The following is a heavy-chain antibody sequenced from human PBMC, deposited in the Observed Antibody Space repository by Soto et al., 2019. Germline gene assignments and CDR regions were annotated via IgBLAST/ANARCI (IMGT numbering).Heavy chain of an antibody. CDR2: IYYSGST. CDR3: ASDRTARCSGGSCPLGYYYYGMDV. D-gene: IGHD2-15*01. J-gene: IGHJ6*02. Sequence: PSETLSLTCTVSGGSISSGGYYWSWIRQHPGKGLEWIGYIYYSGSTYYNPSLKMRVTISVDTSKNQFSLKLSSVTDADTAVYYCASDRTARCSGGSCPLGYYYYGMDVWGQGTTVTVSS. CDR1: GGSISSGGYY. V-gene: IGHV4-31*03.